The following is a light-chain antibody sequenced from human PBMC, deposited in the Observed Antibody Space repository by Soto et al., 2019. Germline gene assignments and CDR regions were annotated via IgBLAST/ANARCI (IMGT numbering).Light chain of an antibody. CDR1: SNDVGDYNY. CDR2: EVS. Sequence: LTQPPSASGSPGQSVTISCTGTSNDVGDYNYVSWYQQHPGKAPKLMIYEVSKRPSGVPGRFSGSKSGNTASLTVSGLQAEDEADYYCSSYAGSSILYVFGTGTKVTVL. V-gene: IGLV2-8*01. J-gene: IGLJ1*01. CDR3: SSYAGSSILYV.